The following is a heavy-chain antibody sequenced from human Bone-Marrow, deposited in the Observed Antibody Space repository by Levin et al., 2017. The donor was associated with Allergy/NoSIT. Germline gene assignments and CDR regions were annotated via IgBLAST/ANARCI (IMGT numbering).Heavy chain of an antibody. CDR3: AKTSGLGDIVVVVIDY. Sequence: LSLTCAASGFTFSSNAMSWVRQAPGKGLEWVSAISGSGGSTYYADSVKGRFTISRDNSKDTLYLQMNSLRAEDTAVYYCAKTSGLGDIVVVVIDYWGQGTLVTVSS. CDR1: GFTFSSNA. J-gene: IGHJ4*02. V-gene: IGHV3-23*01. CDR2: ISGSGGST. D-gene: IGHD2-15*01.